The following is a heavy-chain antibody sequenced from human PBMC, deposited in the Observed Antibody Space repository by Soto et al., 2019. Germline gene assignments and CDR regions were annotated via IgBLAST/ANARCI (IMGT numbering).Heavy chain of an antibody. CDR1: GVSLGASGVC. Sequence: QITLKESGPTLVKPTQTLTLTCTFSGVSLGASGVCVGWIRQPPGKALEWLALIYWDADKRYSPSLKNRLTITKDTSKNQVVLTLTNMDPVDTATYYCGNILTGSSRGVQIDYWGQGTLVTVSS. D-gene: IGHD3-9*01. J-gene: IGHJ4*02. V-gene: IGHV2-5*02. CDR3: GNILTGSSRGVQIDY. CDR2: IYWDADK.